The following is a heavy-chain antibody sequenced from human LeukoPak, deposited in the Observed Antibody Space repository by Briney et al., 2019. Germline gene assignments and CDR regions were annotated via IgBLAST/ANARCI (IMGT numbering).Heavy chain of an antibody. J-gene: IGHJ4*02. D-gene: IGHD2-21*01. V-gene: IGHV1-18*01. CDR2: ISAYNGNT. Sequence: ASVKVSCKASGYTFTSYGISWVRQAPGQGLEWMGWISAYNGNTNYAQKLQGRVTMTRDTSISTAYMELSRLRSDDTAVYYCARVKGDCYDYWGQGTLVTVSS. CDR1: GYTFTSYG. CDR3: ARVKGDCYDY.